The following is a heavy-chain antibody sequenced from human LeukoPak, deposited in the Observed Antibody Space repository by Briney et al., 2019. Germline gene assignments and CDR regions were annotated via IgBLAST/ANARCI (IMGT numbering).Heavy chain of an antibody. CDR2: ISPDGNHK. D-gene: IGHD7-27*01. V-gene: IGHV3-7*01. CDR1: GFTFSTNW. CDR3: ARDYNWGWDY. J-gene: IGHJ4*02. Sequence: GGSLRLSCAASGFTFSTNWMSWIRQTPGKGLKWVANISPDGNHKYYVDSVKGRFTISRDNAKKSLFLQLNSLRADDTAMYYCARDYNWGWDYWGQGALVTVSS.